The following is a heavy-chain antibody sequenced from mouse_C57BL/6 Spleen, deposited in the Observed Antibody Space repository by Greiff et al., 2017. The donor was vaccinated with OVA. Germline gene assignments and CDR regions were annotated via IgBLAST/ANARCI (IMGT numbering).Heavy chain of an antibody. D-gene: IGHD2-5*01. Sequence: EVQLVESGGGLVKPGGSLKLSCAASGFTFSDYGMHWVRQAPEKGLEWVAYISSGSSTIYYADTVKGRFTISRDNAKNTLFLQMTSLRSEDTAMYYCARPYYYSNAWFAYWGQGTLVTVSA. CDR1: GFTFSDYG. CDR3: ARPYYYSNAWFAY. J-gene: IGHJ3*01. V-gene: IGHV5-17*01. CDR2: ISSGSSTI.